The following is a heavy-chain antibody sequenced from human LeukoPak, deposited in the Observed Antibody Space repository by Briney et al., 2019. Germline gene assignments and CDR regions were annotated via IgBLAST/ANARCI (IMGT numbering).Heavy chain of an antibody. CDR1: VGSISSYY. CDR2: IYYSGST. Sequence: SETLSLTCSVSVGSISSYYWSGLRQPPGKGLEGIGHIYYSGSTNYNPSLKSRVTISVDTSKNQFYLKLTSVTAADTAVYYCARLGIGVVPTAMLGDYYFAYWGQGTLVTVSS. J-gene: IGHJ4*02. V-gene: IGHV4-59*08. D-gene: IGHD2-2*01. CDR3: ARLGIGVVPTAMLGDYYFAY.